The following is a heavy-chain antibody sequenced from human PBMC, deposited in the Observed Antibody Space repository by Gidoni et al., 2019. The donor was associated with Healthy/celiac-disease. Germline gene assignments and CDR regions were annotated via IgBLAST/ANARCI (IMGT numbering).Heavy chain of an antibody. CDR1: GFTFTSSA. D-gene: IGHD3-10*01. CDR2: IVVGSGNT. J-gene: IGHJ3*02. CDR3: AAVPFARVRGAGDAFDI. Sequence: QMQLVQSGPEVKKPGTSVKVSCKASGFTFTSSAMQWVRQARGQRLEWIGWIVVGSGNTNYAQKFQERVTITRDMSTSTAYMELSSLRSEDTAGYYCAAVPFARVRGAGDAFDIWGQGTMVTVSS. V-gene: IGHV1-58*02.